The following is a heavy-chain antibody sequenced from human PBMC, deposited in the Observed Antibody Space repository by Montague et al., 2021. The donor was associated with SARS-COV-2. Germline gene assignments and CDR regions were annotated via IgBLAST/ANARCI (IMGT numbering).Heavy chain of an antibody. Sequence: SETRSLTCSVSGGSTSNYYWTWIRQSPGKGLQWIGYIFYTGSTKFNPSLKSRVSMSLDTSKNHFSLRLSAVTAADTARHYCARAQNICFIANCVNYFDLWGLGALVTVSS. D-gene: IGHD2-15*01. CDR2: IFYTGST. J-gene: IGHJ4*02. V-gene: IGHV4-59*01. CDR1: GGSTSNYY. CDR3: ARAQNICFIANCVNYFDL.